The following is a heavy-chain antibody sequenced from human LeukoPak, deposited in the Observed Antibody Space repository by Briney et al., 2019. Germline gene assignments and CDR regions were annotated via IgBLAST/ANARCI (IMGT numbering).Heavy chain of an antibody. J-gene: IGHJ6*03. CDR1: GYTFTSYG. Sequence: ASVKVSCKASGYTFTSYGISWVRQAPGQGLEWMAWISAYNGNTNYAQKLQGRVTMTTDTSTSTAYMELRSLRSDDTAVYYCARQYCSGGSCYERSYYYYYYYMDVWGKGTTVTVSS. CDR3: ARQYCSGGSCYERSYYYYYYYMDV. V-gene: IGHV1-18*01. CDR2: ISAYNGNT. D-gene: IGHD2-15*01.